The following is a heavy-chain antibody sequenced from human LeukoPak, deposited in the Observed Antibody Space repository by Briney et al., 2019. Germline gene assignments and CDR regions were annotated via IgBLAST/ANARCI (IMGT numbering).Heavy chain of an antibody. CDR1: GYNFPDYW. Sequence: GESLKISCQGSGYNFPDYWIGWVRQMPGKGLDWMGVIYPGDSDTRYSPSFRGQVTISADKSISTAYLQWSSLKASDTAMYYCAGLLLAGGGSKVLDYWGQGTLVTVSS. CDR2: IYPGDSDT. J-gene: IGHJ4*02. CDR3: AGLLLAGGGSKVLDY. D-gene: IGHD2-15*01. V-gene: IGHV5-51*01.